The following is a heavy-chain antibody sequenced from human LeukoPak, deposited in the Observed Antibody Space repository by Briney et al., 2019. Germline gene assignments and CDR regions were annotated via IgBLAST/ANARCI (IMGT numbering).Heavy chain of an antibody. D-gene: IGHD3-10*01. CDR3: AREHIMVRGASFEYFQH. CDR2: INPNSGGT. CDR1: GYTFTGYY. J-gene: IGHJ1*01. Sequence: SVQVSCKASGYTFTGYYMHWVRQAPGPGLEGMGWINPNSGGTNYAKKFQGRVTMTRDTSISTAYMELSRLRSDDTAVYYCAREHIMVRGASFEYFQHWGQGTLVTVSS. V-gene: IGHV1-2*02.